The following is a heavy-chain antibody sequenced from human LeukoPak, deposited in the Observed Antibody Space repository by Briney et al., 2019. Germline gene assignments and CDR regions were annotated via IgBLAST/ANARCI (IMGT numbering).Heavy chain of an antibody. J-gene: IGHJ5*02. CDR1: GGSISSYY. D-gene: IGHD3-10*01. CDR3: ARRGTWRPYGSGSDNWFDP. CDR2: IYYSGST. V-gene: IGHV4-39*01. Sequence: SETLSLTCTVSGGSISSYYWGWIRQPPGKGLEWIGSIYYSGSTYYNPSLKSRVTISVDTSKNQFSLKLSSVTAADTAVYYCARRGTWRPYGSGSDNWFDPWGQGTLVTVSS.